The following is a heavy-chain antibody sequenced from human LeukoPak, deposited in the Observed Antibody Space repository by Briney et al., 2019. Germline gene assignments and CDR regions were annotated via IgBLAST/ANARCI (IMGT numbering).Heavy chain of an antibody. J-gene: IGHJ6*03. CDR1: GGSFSGYY. D-gene: IGHD3-22*01. Sequence: SETLSLTCAVYGGSFSGYYWSWIRQPPGKGLEWIGEINHSGSTNYNPSLKSRVTISVDTSKNQFSLKLSSVTAADTAVYYCAMKKYYYDSSGYYPNYYYYYYMDVWGKGTTVTVSS. CDR2: INHSGST. V-gene: IGHV4-34*01. CDR3: AMKKYYYDSSGYYPNYYYYYYMDV.